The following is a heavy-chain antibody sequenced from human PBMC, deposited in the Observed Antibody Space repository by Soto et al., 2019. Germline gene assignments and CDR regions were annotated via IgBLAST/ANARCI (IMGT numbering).Heavy chain of an antibody. Sequence: PLRLSCAASVFPFSDYYMSWIRQAPGKGLEWVSHITNSGSTKYYADSVKGRFTISRDNAKNSLFLQMNSLRAEDTAVYYCARTLAARFDYWGQGTPVTVSS. CDR3: ARTLAARFDY. D-gene: IGHD6-6*01. J-gene: IGHJ4*02. CDR2: ITNSGSTK. CDR1: VFPFSDYY. V-gene: IGHV3-11*01.